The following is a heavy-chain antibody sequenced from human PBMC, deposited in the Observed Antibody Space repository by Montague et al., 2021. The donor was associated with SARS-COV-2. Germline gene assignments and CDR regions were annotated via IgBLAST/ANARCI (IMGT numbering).Heavy chain of an antibody. CDR3: ARLPDLLLWFGEALDY. V-gene: IGHV4-39*01. Sequence: SETLSLTCTVSGGSISSSSYYWGWIRQPPGKGLEWIGSIYYNGSTYYNPSLKSRVTISVDTSKNQFSLKLSSVTAADTAVYYCARLPDLLLWFGEALDYWGQGTLVTVSS. D-gene: IGHD3-10*01. CDR2: IYYNGST. CDR1: GGSISSSSYY. J-gene: IGHJ4*02.